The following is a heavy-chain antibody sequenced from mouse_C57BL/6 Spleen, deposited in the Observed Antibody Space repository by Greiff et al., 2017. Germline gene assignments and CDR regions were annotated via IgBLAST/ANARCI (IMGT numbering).Heavy chain of an antibody. D-gene: IGHD4-1*01. J-gene: IGHJ2*01. CDR3: ARGETGVFDY. Sequence: EVKLVESGGGLVKPGGSLKLSCAASGFTFSDYGMHWVRQAPEKGLEWVAYISSGSSTIYYADTVKGRFTISRDNAKNTLFLQMTSLRSEDTAMYYCARGETGVFDYWGQGTTLTVSS. CDR1: GFTFSDYG. V-gene: IGHV5-17*01. CDR2: ISSGSSTI.